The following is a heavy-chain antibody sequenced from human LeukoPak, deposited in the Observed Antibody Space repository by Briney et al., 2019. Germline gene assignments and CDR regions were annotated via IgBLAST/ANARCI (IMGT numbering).Heavy chain of an antibody. CDR1: GYTLTELS. V-gene: IGHV1-24*01. D-gene: IGHD3-22*01. J-gene: IGHJ6*02. CDR2: FDPEDGET. CDR3: ATGYDSSGYPNQYYYYGMDV. Sequence: GASVKVSCTVSGYTLTELSMHWVRQAPGKGLEWMGGFDPEDGETIYAQKFQGRVTMTEDTSTDTAYMELSSLRSEDTAVYYCATGYDSSGYPNQYYYYGMDVWGQGTTVTVSS.